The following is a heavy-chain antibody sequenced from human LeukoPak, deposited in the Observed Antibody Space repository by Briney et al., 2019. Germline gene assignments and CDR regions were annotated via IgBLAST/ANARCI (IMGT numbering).Heavy chain of an antibody. CDR3: ARDREDYDILTGSGFYGLDV. D-gene: IGHD3-9*01. J-gene: IGHJ6*02. CDR2: IYTSGST. CDR1: GGSIGTYY. Sequence: SETLSLTCTVSGGSIGTYYWSWIRQPAGKGLEWIGRIYTSGSTNYNPSLKSRVTMSVDTSKNQFSLRLSSVTAADTAVYYCARDREDYDILTGSGFYGLDVWGQGTTVTVSS. V-gene: IGHV4-4*07.